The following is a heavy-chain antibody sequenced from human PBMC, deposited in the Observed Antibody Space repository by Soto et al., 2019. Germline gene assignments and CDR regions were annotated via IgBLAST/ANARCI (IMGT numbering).Heavy chain of an antibody. CDR1: GGSISSGDYY. CDR2: IYYSGST. V-gene: IGHV4-30-4*01. D-gene: IGHD3-22*01. Sequence: PSETLSLTCTVSGGSISSGDYYWSWIRQPPGKGLEWIGYIYYSGSTYYNPSLKSRVTISVDTSKNQFSLKLSSVTAADTAVYYCARAYDSSGYYYASFDYWGQGTLDTVSS. CDR3: ARAYDSSGYYYASFDY. J-gene: IGHJ4*02.